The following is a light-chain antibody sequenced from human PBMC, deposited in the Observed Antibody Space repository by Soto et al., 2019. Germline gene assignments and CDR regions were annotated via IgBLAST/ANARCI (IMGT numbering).Light chain of an antibody. V-gene: IGKV3-20*01. CDR2: GAS. Sequence: EIVLTQSPDTLSLSPGERATLSCRASHTVTSNYLAWYQQKPGQAPRLLIYGASSRATDIPDRFSGSGSVTDFTLTISRLETEDFAVYYCQQYGGSPRTFGQGTKVEIK. CDR3: QQYGGSPRT. J-gene: IGKJ1*01. CDR1: HTVTSNY.